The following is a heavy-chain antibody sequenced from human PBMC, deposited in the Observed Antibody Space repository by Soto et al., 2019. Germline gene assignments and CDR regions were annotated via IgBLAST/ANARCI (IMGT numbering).Heavy chain of an antibody. D-gene: IGHD2-21*01. CDR2: IITVLGTT. Sequence: QVQLVQSGAELKKTGSSVKVSCRASGDTFSSYAVNWVRQAPGRGLEWMGRIITVLGTTDYAQNFKGRLTITAEKSTKTVYMEMSSLRSEDTAVYYCARLRYCCYDCYHKHYYGMDVWGQGTTVTVAS. CDR1: GDTFSSYA. CDR3: ARLRYCCYDCYHKHYYGMDV. J-gene: IGHJ6*02. V-gene: IGHV1-69*08.